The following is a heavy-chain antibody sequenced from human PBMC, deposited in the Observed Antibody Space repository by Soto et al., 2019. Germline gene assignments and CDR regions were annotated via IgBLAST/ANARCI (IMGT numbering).Heavy chain of an antibody. D-gene: IGHD3-22*01. Sequence: SETLSLTCTVSGGSISNGGYYWSWIRQHPGKGLEWIGYIYYSGSTYYNPSLKSRVTISVDTSKNQFSLKLSSVTAADTAVYYCMLGSGWKDFDYWGQGTLVTVSS. J-gene: IGHJ4*02. CDR2: IYYSGST. V-gene: IGHV4-31*08. CDR3: MLGSGWKDFDY. CDR1: GGSISNGGYY.